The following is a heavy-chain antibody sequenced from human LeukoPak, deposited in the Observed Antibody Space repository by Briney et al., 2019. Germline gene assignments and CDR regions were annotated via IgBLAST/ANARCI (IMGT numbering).Heavy chain of an antibody. CDR2: ISSSGSTI. Sequence: GGSLRLSCAASGFTFSDYYMSWIRQAPGKGLEWVSYISSSGSTIYYADSVKGRFTISRDNAKNSLYLQMNSLRAEDTAVYYCARYFDWLSLYFDYWGEGTLVTVSS. CDR1: GFTFSDYY. V-gene: IGHV3-11*01. D-gene: IGHD3-9*01. CDR3: ARYFDWLSLYFDY. J-gene: IGHJ4*02.